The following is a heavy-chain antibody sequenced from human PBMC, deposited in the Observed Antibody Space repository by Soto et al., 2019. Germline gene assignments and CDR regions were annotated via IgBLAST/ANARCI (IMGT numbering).Heavy chain of an antibody. V-gene: IGHV1-46*03. CDR2: INPSGGST. CDR1: GYTLTSYY. Sequence: GASVKVSCKASGYTLTSYYMHWVRQAPGQGLEWMGIINPSGGSTSYAQKFQGRVTMTRDTSTSTVYMELSSLRSEDTAVYYCARELTIAVAGPNWFDPWGQGTLVTVSS. J-gene: IGHJ5*02. D-gene: IGHD6-19*01. CDR3: ARELTIAVAGPNWFDP.